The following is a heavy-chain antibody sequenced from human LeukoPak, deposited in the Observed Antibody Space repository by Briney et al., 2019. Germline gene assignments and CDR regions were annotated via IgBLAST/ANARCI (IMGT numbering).Heavy chain of an antibody. D-gene: IGHD3-10*01. Sequence: GGSLRLSCAASGFTVSSNYMSWVRQAPGKGLEWVSVIYSGGSTYYADSVKGRFTISRDNSKNTLYLQMNSLRAEDTAVYYWGGNGRGWGSYYTGKFDYWGRGTLVTAS. J-gene: IGHJ4*02. V-gene: IGHV3-53*01. CDR1: GFTVSSNY. CDR3: GGNGRGWGSYYTGKFDY. CDR2: IYSGGST.